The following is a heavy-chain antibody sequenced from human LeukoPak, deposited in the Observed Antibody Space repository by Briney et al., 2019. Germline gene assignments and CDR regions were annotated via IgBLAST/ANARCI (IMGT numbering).Heavy chain of an antibody. D-gene: IGHD3-9*01. CDR3: ARVGSHYDILTGYYN. CDR2: ISAYDGNT. V-gene: IGHV1-18*01. Sequence: GPVKVSCKASGYTFTSYGISWVRQAPGQGLEWMGWISAYDGNTNYAQKLQGRVTMTTDTSTSTAYVELRSLRSDDTAVYYCARVGSHYDILTGYYNWGQGTLVTVSS. J-gene: IGHJ4*02. CDR1: GYTFTSYG.